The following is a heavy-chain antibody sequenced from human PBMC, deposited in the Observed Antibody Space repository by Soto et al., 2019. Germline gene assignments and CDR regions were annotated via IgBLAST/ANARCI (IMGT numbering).Heavy chain of an antibody. CDR2: ISYDGSNK. CDR3: AKVPVTGSLEYYFDY. J-gene: IGHJ4*02. CDR1: GFTFSSYG. Sequence: QVQLVESGGGVVQPGRSLRVSCAASGFTFSSYGMHWVRQAPGKGLEWVAVISYDGSNKYYADSVKGRFTISRDNSKNTLYLQMNSLRAEDTAVYYCAKVPVTGSLEYYFDYWGQGTLVTVSS. D-gene: IGHD1-20*01. V-gene: IGHV3-30*18.